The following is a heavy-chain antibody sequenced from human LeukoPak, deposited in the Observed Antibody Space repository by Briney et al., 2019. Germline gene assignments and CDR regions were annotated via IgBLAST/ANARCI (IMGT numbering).Heavy chain of an antibody. J-gene: IGHJ3*02. CDR1: GFTFSSYG. CDR3: AKELRSAFDI. Sequence: GGSLRLSCAASGFTFSSYGMHRVRQAPGKGLEWVAVISYDGSNKYYADSVKGRFTISRDNSKNTLYLQMNSLRAEDTAVYYCAKELRSAFDIWGQGTMVTVSS. CDR2: ISYDGSNK. V-gene: IGHV3-30*18.